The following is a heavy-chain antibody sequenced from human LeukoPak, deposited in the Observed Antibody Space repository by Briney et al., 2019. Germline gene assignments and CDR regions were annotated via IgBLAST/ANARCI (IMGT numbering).Heavy chain of an antibody. CDR2: IIPIFGIA. V-gene: IGHV1-69*10. J-gene: IGHJ6*03. Sequence: SVKVSCKASGYTFTSYYMHWVRQAPGQGLEWMGGIIPIFGIANYAQKFQDRVTITADKSTSTAYMELSSLRSEDTAVYYCARQGPTYYDSSGYYYAEDYYMDVWGKGTTVTVSS. CDR1: GYTFTSYY. CDR3: ARQGPTYYDSSGYYYAEDYYMDV. D-gene: IGHD3-22*01.